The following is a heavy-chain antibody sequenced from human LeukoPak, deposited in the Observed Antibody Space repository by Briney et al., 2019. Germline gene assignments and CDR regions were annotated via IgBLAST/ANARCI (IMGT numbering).Heavy chain of an antibody. D-gene: IGHD3-3*01. V-gene: IGHV3-66*01. CDR3: AKGPYDFWSGYYWLY. Sequence: GGSLRLSCAASGFTVSNNYMNWVRQAPGKGLEWVSVIYSGGSTYYADSVKGRFTISRDNSKNTLYLQMNSLRAEDTAVYYCAKGPYDFWSGYYWLYWGQGTLVTVSS. J-gene: IGHJ4*02. CDR1: GFTVSNNY. CDR2: IYSGGST.